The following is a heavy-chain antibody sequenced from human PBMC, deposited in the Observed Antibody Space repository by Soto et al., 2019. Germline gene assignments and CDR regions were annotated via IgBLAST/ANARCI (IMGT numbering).Heavy chain of an antibody. CDR1: GGTFSSYA. CDR2: IIPIFGTA. J-gene: IGHJ6*02. CDR3: ARDRGLGYCSGGSCYSYYYGMDV. D-gene: IGHD2-15*01. Sequence: SVKVFCKASGGTFSSYAISWVRQAPGQGLEWMGGIIPIFGTANYAQKFQGRVTITEDESTSTAYMGLSSLRSEDTAVYYCARDRGLGYCSGGSCYSYYYGMDVWGQGTTVTVSS. V-gene: IGHV1-69*13.